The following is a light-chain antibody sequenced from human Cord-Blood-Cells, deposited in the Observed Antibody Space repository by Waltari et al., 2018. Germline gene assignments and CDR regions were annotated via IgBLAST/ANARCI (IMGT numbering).Light chain of an antibody. J-gene: IGKJ2*01. V-gene: IGKV1-8*01. Sequence: AIRRTQSPSPFPSSTGDRVTITCRASQGISRYLAWYQQKPGKAPKLLIYSASTLQSGVPSSFSGSGSGTDFTLTISCLQSEDFATYYCQQYYSYPYTFGQGTKLEIK. CDR3: QQYYSYPYT. CDR2: SAS. CDR1: QGISRY.